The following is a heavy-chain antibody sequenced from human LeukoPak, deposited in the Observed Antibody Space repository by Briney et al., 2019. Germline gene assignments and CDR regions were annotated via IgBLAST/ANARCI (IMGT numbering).Heavy chain of an antibody. J-gene: IGHJ4*02. CDR1: GGSISTYY. V-gene: IGHV4-59*01. CDR2: ISYSGST. Sequence: PSETLSLTCTVSGGSISTYYWGWIRQPPGKGLEWIGYISYSGSTNYNPSLTSRVTISVDTSKNQFSLKLSSVTAADTAVYYCARGGLYYDSSGYYDYWGQGTLVTVSS. CDR3: ARGGLYYDSSGYYDY. D-gene: IGHD3-22*01.